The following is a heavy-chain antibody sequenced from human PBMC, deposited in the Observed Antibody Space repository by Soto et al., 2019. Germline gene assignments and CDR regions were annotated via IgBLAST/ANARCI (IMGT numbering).Heavy chain of an antibody. CDR3: ARAPMVLSRSYFDS. V-gene: IGHV4-59*01. J-gene: IGHJ4*02. D-gene: IGHD2-8*01. CDR1: GGSISNFY. CDR2: ISYSGNT. Sequence: SETLPLTCTVSGGSISNFYWSWIRQPPGKGLEWIGYISYSGNTNYNPSLKSRVSISVDTSKNQLSLNLTSVTAADTAVYYCARAPMVLSRSYFDSWGQGTPVTVSS.